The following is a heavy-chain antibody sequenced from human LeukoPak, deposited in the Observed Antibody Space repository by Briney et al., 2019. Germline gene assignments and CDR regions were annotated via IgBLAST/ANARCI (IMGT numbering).Heavy chain of an antibody. J-gene: IGHJ4*02. V-gene: IGHV3-23*01. Sequence: GGSLRLSCVASGFTFNNYAMSWVRQAPGRGLEWASSTAGSGISKDYADSVKGRFTISKDKTKNTLYLQMDNLRAEDTGVYFCARLPTFYYDSSGYHYDYWGQGTLVTVSS. CDR3: ARLPTFYYDSSGYHYDY. CDR2: TAGSGISK. D-gene: IGHD3-22*01. CDR1: GFTFNNYA.